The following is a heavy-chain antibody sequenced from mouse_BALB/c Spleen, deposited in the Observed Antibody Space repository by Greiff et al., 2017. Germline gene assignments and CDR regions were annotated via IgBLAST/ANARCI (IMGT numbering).Heavy chain of an antibody. CDR1: GYTFTSYW. D-gene: IGHD1-1*01. CDR2: IDPSDSYT. J-gene: IGHJ4*01. V-gene: IGHV1S127*01. CDR3: TSQTAVVAYYYAMDY. Sequence: QVQLQQSGAELVKPGASVKMSCKASGYTFTSYWMHWVKQRPGQGLEWIGVIDPSDSYTSYNHKFKGKATFTVDTSYSTAYMQLSSLTSEDSTVYYCTSQTAVVAYYYAMDYWGQGTSVTVSA.